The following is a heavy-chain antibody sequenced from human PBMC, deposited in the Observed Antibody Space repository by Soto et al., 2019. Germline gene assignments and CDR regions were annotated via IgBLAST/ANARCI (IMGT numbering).Heavy chain of an antibody. D-gene: IGHD1-26*01. Sequence: SETLSLTCTVSGDSIRYSYWSWIRQPPGKGLEWIGNIYNSASTNYNPALKSRVTTSLDMSKNQFSLKLTSVTAADTAVYYCVRDRVGVSSNWFDSWG. CDR3: VRDRVGVSSNWFDS. V-gene: IGHV4-59*01. J-gene: IGHJ5*01. CDR2: IYNSAST. CDR1: GDSIRYSY.